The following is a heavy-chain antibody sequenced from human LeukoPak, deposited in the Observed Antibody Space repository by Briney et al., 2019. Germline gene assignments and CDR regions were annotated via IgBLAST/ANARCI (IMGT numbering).Heavy chain of an antibody. D-gene: IGHD2-15*01. CDR1: GYSIRSGYY. Sequence: SETLSLTCTVSGYSIRSGYYWGWIRQSPGKGLEWIASVFRTGDTYYNPSVRSRVTISVDTSKNHFSLKVSSVTAADTAVYYCAAIQGSFDYWGQGALVIVSS. CDR2: VFRTGDT. V-gene: IGHV4-38-2*02. J-gene: IGHJ4*02. CDR3: AAIQGSFDY.